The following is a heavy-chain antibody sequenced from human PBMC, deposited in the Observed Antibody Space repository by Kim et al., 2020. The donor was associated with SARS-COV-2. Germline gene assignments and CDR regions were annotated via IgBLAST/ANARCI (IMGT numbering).Heavy chain of an antibody. J-gene: IGHJ4*02. V-gene: IGHV2-5*01. Sequence: YSPSLTSRLTITRDTSKNQVVLTMTNRDPVDTATYYCAHIRIAAAIYFDYWGQGTLVTVSS. CDR3: AHIRIAAAIYFDY. D-gene: IGHD6-13*01.